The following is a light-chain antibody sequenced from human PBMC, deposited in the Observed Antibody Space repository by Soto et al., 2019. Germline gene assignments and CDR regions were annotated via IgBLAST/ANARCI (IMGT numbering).Light chain of an antibody. Sequence: EIVLTQSPVTLSLSPGERATLSCRASQSVRTFLGWYQQKPGQAPRLLISDASNRATGIPARFSGSGSGTDFTLTISSLEPDDFAIYYCQQRSDWPPTVGQGTRLEIK. V-gene: IGKV3-11*01. CDR1: QSVRTF. J-gene: IGKJ5*01. CDR2: DAS. CDR3: QQRSDWPPT.